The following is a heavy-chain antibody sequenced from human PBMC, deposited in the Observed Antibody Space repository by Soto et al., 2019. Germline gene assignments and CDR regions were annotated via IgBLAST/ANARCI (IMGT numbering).Heavy chain of an antibody. CDR1: GGSISSYY. J-gene: IGHJ6*03. V-gene: IGHV4-59*08. D-gene: IGHD3-10*01. CDR3: ARVRTTLDFYYYYMDV. Sequence: SETLSLTCTVSGGSISSYYWSWIRQPPGKALEWIGYVYYSGSTSYNPSFKSRVTIAVDTSKTQFSLKLNSVTAADTAVYYCARVRTTLDFYYYYMDVWGIG. CDR2: VYYSGST.